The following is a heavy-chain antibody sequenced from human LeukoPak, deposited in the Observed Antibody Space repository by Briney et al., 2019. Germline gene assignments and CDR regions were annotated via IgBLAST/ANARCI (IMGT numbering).Heavy chain of an antibody. CDR3: ARDPEQLGNDY. D-gene: IGHD6-13*01. V-gene: IGHV3-48*03. CDR1: GFTFSSYE. Sequence: PGGSLRLSCAASGFTFSSYEMNWVRQAPGQGLEWVSYISSSGSTIYYADPVKGRFTISRDNAKNSLYLQMNSLRAEDTAVYYCARDPEQLGNDYWGQGTLVTVSS. J-gene: IGHJ4*02. CDR2: ISSSGSTI.